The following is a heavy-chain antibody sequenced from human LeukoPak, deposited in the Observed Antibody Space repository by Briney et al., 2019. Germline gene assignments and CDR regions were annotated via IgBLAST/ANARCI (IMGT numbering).Heavy chain of an antibody. CDR3: ARDYGGHGEYFDY. CDR2: ISSSGTTI. Sequence: PGGSLRLSCAASGFTFSTYNINWVRQAPGKGLEWVSYISSSGTTIDYADSVKGRFTVSRDNAKNSLYLQMNSLRDEDTAVYYCARDYGGHGEYFDYWGQGTLVTVS. CDR1: GFTFSTYN. D-gene: IGHD4-23*01. J-gene: IGHJ4*02. V-gene: IGHV3-48*02.